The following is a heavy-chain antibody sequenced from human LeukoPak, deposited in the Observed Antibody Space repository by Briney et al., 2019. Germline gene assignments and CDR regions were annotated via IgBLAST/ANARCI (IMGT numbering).Heavy chain of an antibody. CDR2: ISYDGSNK. Sequence: GGSLRLSCAASGFTFSSYGMHWVRQAPGKGPEWVAVISYDGSNKYYADSVKGRFTISRDNSKNTLYLQMNSLRAEDTAVYYCAKDRRWGDITMVRGGTDYWGQGTLVTVSS. J-gene: IGHJ4*02. CDR3: AKDRRWGDITMVRGGTDY. CDR1: GFTFSSYG. V-gene: IGHV3-30*18. D-gene: IGHD3-10*01.